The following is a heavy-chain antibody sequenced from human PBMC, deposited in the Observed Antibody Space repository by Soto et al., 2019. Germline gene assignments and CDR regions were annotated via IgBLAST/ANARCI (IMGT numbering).Heavy chain of an antibody. CDR2: ISYDGSNK. CDR3: AKGGILTGVGAFDI. V-gene: IGHV3-30*18. CDR1: GFPFSSYG. J-gene: IGHJ3*02. Sequence: GWSLRLSCAASGFPFSSYGMHWVRPAPGKGLEWVAVISYDGSNKYYADSVKGRFTISRDNSKNTLYLQMNSLRAEDTAVYYCAKGGILTGVGAFDIWGQGTMVTVSS. D-gene: IGHD3-9*01.